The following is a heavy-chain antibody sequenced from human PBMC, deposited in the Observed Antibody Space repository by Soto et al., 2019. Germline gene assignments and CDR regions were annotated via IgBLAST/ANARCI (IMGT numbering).Heavy chain of an antibody. V-gene: IGHV3-30-3*01. CDR3: ARDISGSYQSDY. CDR1: GFTFSNYA. Sequence: GGSLRLSCAASGFTFSNYALHWVRQAPGKGLEWVAVISDDGSNKYYADSVKGRFTISRDNSKNTLYLQMNSLRAEDTAVYYCARDISGSYQSDYWGQGTLVTVSS. CDR2: ISDDGSNK. D-gene: IGHD1-26*01. J-gene: IGHJ4*02.